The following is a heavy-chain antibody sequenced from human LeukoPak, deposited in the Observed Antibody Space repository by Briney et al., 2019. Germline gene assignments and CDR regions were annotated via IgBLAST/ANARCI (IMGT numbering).Heavy chain of an antibody. V-gene: IGHV3-30*18. CDR2: ISFDESYQ. CDR1: GFTFSSSG. D-gene: IGHD3-16*02. CDR3: AKEGYDYVWGSYRYSPYYYYGMDV. J-gene: IGHJ6*02. Sequence: GGSLRLSCAASGFTFSSSGMHWVRQAPGKGLEWVALISFDESYQNYADSVKGRFTISRDNSKNTLYLQMNSLRAEDTAVYYCAKEGYDYVWGSYRYSPYYYYGMDVWGQGTTVTVSS.